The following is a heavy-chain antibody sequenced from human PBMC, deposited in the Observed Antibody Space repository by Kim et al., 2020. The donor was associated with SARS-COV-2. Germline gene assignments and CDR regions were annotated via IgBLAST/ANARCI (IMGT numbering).Heavy chain of an antibody. J-gene: IGHJ6*02. CDR1: GFTFSSYA. V-gene: IGHV3-23*01. CDR3: AKDTYDSGSYYGMDV. Sequence: GGSLRLSCAASGFTFSSYAMSWVRQAPGKGLEWVSAISGSGGSTYYADSVKGRFTISRDNSKNTLYLQMNSLRAEDTAVYYCAKDTYDSGSYYGMDVWGQGTTVTVSS. CDR2: ISGSGGST. D-gene: IGHD1-26*01.